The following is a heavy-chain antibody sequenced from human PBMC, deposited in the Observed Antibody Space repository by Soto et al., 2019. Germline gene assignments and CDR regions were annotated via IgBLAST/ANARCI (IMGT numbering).Heavy chain of an antibody. J-gene: IGHJ6*02. CDR1: GGSYY. CDR3: TRDVDFGEEDV. V-gene: IGHV4-59*01. D-gene: IGHD4-17*01. CDR2: IYFSGST. Sequence: PSETLSLTCAVSGGSYYWNWIRQPPGKGLEWIGYIYFSGSTNYNPSLKSRVTMSIDTSKNQFSLKLSSVTAADTAVYFCTRDVDFGEEDVWGQGTTVTVSS.